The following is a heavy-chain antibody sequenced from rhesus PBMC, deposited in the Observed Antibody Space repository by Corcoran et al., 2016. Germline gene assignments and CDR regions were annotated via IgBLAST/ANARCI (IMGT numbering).Heavy chain of an antibody. Sequence: EVQLVESGGGLVQPGGSLRLSCAASGFTFSSYDMSWVRQAPAKGLEWVSYISYTCKTIYYLDSVKGRFTISRDNAKNSLSLQMSSLRAEDTAVYYCTSSGWSLYYFDYWGQGVLVTVSS. CDR3: TSSGWSLYYFDY. J-gene: IGHJ4*01. CDR1: GFTFSSYD. CDR2: ISYTCKTI. V-gene: IGHV3-136*01. D-gene: IGHD6S26*01.